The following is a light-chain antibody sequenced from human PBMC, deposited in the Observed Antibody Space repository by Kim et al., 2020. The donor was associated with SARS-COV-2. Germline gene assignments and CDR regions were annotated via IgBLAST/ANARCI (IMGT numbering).Light chain of an antibody. CDR1: QGITNS. V-gene: IGKV1-27*01. CDR3: QKYNSAPRT. J-gene: IGKJ1*01. Sequence: DIQMTQSPSSLSVSVGDRVTITCRASQGITNSLAWYQQKPGKVPQLLIYAASALQSGVPSRFSGSGSGTDFTLTISSLQPEEVATYYCQKYNSAPRTFGQGTKVDSK. CDR2: AAS.